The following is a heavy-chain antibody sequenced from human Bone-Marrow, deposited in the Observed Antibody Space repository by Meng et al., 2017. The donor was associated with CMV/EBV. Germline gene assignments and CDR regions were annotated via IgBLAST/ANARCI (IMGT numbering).Heavy chain of an antibody. Sequence: ASVKVSCKASGYTFIGYDLHWVRQAPGQGLEWIGWIYPNDGTANYVRKFQGRVTLTTDTSTATAYMEMRSLRSDDTAVYYCARDTEFIFDYWGQGVLVNVSS. CDR3: ARDTEFIFDY. CDR1: GYTFIGYD. V-gene: IGHV1-2*02. D-gene: IGHD3-10*01. CDR2: IYPNDGTA. J-gene: IGHJ4*02.